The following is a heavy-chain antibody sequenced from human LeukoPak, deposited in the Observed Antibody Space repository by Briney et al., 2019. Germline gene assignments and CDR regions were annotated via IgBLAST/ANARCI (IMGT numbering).Heavy chain of an antibody. CDR2: ISGSGGST. J-gene: IGHJ4*02. D-gene: IGHD5-12*01. CDR3: ARDGFVIVATANYFDY. V-gene: IGHV3-23*01. Sequence: GGSLRLSCTASGFTFSSYAMSWVRQAPGKGLEWVSAISGSGGSTYYADSVKGRFTISRDNSKNTLYLQMNSLRAEDTAVYYCARDGFVIVATANYFDYWGQGTLVTVSS. CDR1: GFTFSSYA.